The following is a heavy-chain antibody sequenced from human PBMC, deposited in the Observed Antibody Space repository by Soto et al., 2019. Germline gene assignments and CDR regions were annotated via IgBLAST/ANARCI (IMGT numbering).Heavy chain of an antibody. CDR3: ARATGDGTFDF. D-gene: IGHD7-27*01. CDR1: GYTFSSYA. J-gene: IGHJ4*02. CDR2: INAGYGNT. Sequence: ASVKVSCKASGYTFSSYAMHWVRQAPGQRLEWMGWINAGYGNTKSSQKFQDRVTISRDTSASTAYMELTSLRSEDTAVYYCARATGDGTFDFWGQGTLVTVSS. V-gene: IGHV1-3*01.